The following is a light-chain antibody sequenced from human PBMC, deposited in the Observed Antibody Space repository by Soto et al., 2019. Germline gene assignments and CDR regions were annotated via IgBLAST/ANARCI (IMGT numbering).Light chain of an antibody. CDR3: QQYGSSPET. CDR1: QSVSSSY. V-gene: IGKV3-20*01. CDR2: GAS. J-gene: IGKJ1*01. Sequence: EIVLTQSPGTLSLSPGERATLSCRASQSVSSSYLAWYQQKPGQAPRLLIYGASSRATGIPARFSGSGSGTDFTLTISRLEPEDFAVYYCQQYGSSPETVGQGTKVDTK.